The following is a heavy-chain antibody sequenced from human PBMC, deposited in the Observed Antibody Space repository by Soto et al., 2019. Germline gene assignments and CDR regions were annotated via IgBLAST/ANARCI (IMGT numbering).Heavy chain of an antibody. CDR3: ARDGGTYFDY. D-gene: IGHD3-16*01. CDR2: LDNDGTNT. J-gene: IGHJ4*02. V-gene: IGHV3-74*01. CDR1: GFTFITYW. Sequence: PWGSLRLSCAASGFTFITYWMHFCRQAPGKGLVWVSRLDNDGTNTRYADSVKGRFTVSRDNGKNTVYLQMDSLRAEDTAVYYCARDGGTYFDYWGQGTLVTVSS.